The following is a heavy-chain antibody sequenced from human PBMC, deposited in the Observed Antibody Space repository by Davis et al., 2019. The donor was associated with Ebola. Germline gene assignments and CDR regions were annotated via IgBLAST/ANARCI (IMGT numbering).Heavy chain of an antibody. Sequence: AASVKVSCKASGYSFTGYYMHWVRQAPGQGLEWMGRINPNSCDTNYAQKFQGRVTMTSDKSISTAYMELSRLRSDDTAVYYCARPSGSYGSGGSCHSRPDDYWGQGTLVTVSS. D-gene: IGHD2-15*01. CDR3: ARPSGSYGSGGSCHSRPDDY. CDR2: INPNSCDT. J-gene: IGHJ4*02. V-gene: IGHV1-2*06. CDR1: GYSFTGYY.